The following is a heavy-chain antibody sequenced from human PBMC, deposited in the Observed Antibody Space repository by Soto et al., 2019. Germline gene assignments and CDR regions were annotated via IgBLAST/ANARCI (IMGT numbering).Heavy chain of an antibody. CDR3: GARPGGGGY. V-gene: IGHV3-53*01. CDR2: IYSGGYT. D-gene: IGHD3-10*01. J-gene: IGHJ4*02. Sequence: EVQLVESGGGLIQPGGSLRLSCAVSGFTVSNNYMSWVRQAPGKGLEGVSVIYSGGYTAYGDYVKGRFTISRDNSNNTLYLQMNRLGAGDPAVYFWGARPGGGGYWGQGTLVTVSS. CDR1: GFTVSNNY.